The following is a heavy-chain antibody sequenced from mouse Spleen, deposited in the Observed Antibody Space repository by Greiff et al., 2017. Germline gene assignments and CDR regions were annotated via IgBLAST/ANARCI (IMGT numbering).Heavy chain of an antibody. V-gene: IGHV1-7*01. J-gene: IGHJ1*03. Sequence: QVQLQQSGAELAKPGASVKLSCKASGYTFISYWMHWVKQRPGQGLEWLGYINPGSGYTRYNQKFKDKATLTADKSSSTAYMQLSRLTYEDSAVYYCASAYDYDGWYFDVWDTGTTVTVSS. D-gene: IGHD2-4*01. CDR2: INPGSGYT. CDR3: ASAYDYDGWYFDV. CDR1: GYTFISYW.